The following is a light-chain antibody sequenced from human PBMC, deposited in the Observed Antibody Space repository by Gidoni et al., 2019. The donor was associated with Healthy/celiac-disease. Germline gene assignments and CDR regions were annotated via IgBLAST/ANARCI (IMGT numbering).Light chain of an antibody. V-gene: IGKV3-11*01. Sequence: EIVLTQSPATLSLSPGERATLSCRASQSVSSYLAWYQQKPGQAPRLLIYDASNRATGIPARFSGSGSGTDFTLTISSLEPEDFAVYYCQQRSNWPRTFXXXTKXEIK. CDR2: DAS. J-gene: IGKJ2*01. CDR1: QSVSSY. CDR3: QQRSNWPRT.